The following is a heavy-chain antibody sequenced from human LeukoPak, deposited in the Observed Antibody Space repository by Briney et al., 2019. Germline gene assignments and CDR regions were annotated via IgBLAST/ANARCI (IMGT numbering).Heavy chain of an antibody. CDR3: ARDLGYGSGSLDY. CDR2: IKQDGSEK. CDR1: KFTFSTYW. J-gene: IGHJ4*02. Sequence: GGSLRLSCAASKFTFSTYWMSWVRQAPGKGLEWVANIKQDGSEKYYVDSVKGRFTISRDNAKNSLYLQMNSLRAEDTAVYYCARDLGYGSGSLDYWGQGTLVTVSS. V-gene: IGHV3-7*01. D-gene: IGHD3-10*01.